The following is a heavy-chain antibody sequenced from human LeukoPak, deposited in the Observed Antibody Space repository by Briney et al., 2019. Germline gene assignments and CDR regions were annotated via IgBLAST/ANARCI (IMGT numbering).Heavy chain of an antibody. D-gene: IGHD6-19*01. CDR2: TYYRSKWYN. CDR3: ARSGGWDTAHHGGVN. J-gene: IGHJ4*02. CDR1: GDSVSSNSAA. Sequence: SQTLSLTCAISGDSVSSNSAAWNWIRQSPSRGLEWLGRTYYRSKWYNDYAVSVKSRITINPDTSKNQFSLQLSSVTAADTAVYYCARSGGWDTAHHGGVNWGQGTLVTVSS. V-gene: IGHV6-1*01.